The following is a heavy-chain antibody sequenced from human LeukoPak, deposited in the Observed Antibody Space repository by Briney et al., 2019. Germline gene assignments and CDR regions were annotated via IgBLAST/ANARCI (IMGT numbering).Heavy chain of an antibody. CDR3: ARSPRWYYYGSGSYMDV. CDR1: GGSFSGYY. V-gene: IGHV4-34*01. D-gene: IGHD3-10*01. J-gene: IGHJ6*04. CDR2: IHHSGST. Sequence: SETLSLTCAVYGGSFSGYYWSWIRQPPGKGLECIGEIHHSGSTNYNPSLKSRVTLSVDTSKNQFSLKLSSVTAADTAVYYCARSPRWYYYGSGSYMDVWGKGTTVTVSS.